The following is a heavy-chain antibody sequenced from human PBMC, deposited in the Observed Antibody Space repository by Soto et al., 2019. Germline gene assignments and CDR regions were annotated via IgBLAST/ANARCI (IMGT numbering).Heavy chain of an antibody. CDR2: IYYSGST. J-gene: IGHJ4*02. D-gene: IGHD5-12*01. V-gene: IGHV4-39*01. Sequence: QLQLQESGPGLVKPSETLSLICTVSGGSISSSTYYWGWIRQPPGKGLEWIGSIYYSGSTYYNPSLKSRVTISVDTSKNQFSMKLSSVTAADTAVYYCARRDYSGYDTFDYWGQGTLVTVSS. CDR3: ARRDYSGYDTFDY. CDR1: GGSISSSTYY.